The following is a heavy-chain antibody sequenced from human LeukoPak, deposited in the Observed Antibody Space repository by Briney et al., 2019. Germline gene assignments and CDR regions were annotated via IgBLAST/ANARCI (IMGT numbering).Heavy chain of an antibody. CDR2: IIPIFGTA. D-gene: IGHD3-9*01. V-gene: IGHV1-69*13. Sequence: SVKVSCKASGGTFSGYAISWVRQAPGQGLEWMGGIIPIFGTANYAQKFQGRVTITADESTSTAYMELSSLRSEDTAVYYCASRDYDILTGYSSVDYWGQGTLVTVSS. CDR3: ASRDYDILTGYSSVDY. CDR1: GGTFSGYA. J-gene: IGHJ4*02.